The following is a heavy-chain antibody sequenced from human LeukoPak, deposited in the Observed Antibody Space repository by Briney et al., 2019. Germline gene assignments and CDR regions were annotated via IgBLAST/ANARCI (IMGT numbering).Heavy chain of an antibody. CDR2: ISGSGGST. CDR1: GFTFSSSA. Sequence: GGSLRLSCAASGFTFSSSAMSWVRQAPGKGLEWVSAISGSGGSTYYADSVKGRFTISRDNSKNTLYLQMNSLRAEDTAVYYCAKEKYYYDSSGYHFFDYWGQGTLVTVSS. V-gene: IGHV3-23*01. J-gene: IGHJ4*02. CDR3: AKEKYYYDSSGYHFFDY. D-gene: IGHD3-22*01.